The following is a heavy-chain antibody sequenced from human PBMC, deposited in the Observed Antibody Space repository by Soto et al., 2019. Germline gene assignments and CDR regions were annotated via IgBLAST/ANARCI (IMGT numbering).Heavy chain of an antibody. CDR3: ARENSYFDY. J-gene: IGHJ4*02. Sequence: QIQLLQSGAEVKKPGASVKVTCKASGYTFRNFGISWVRQAPGQGLEWMGWVSAYNANANYAQKFQGRLTMTADTSTRTAYMERRSLMSDDTAGYYCARENSYFDYWGQGTLVTVSS. CDR1: GYTFRNFG. V-gene: IGHV1-18*01. CDR2: VSAYNANA.